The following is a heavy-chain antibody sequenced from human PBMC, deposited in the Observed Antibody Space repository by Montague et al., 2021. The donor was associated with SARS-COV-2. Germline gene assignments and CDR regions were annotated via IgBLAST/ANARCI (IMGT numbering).Heavy chain of an antibody. CDR1: GFTFSDYY. V-gene: IGHV3-11*01. CDR3: ARGRGSYYVPYYYYYAMDV. J-gene: IGHJ6*02. CDR2: IAISGTTI. Sequence: SLRLSCAASGFTFSDYYMSWIRQAPGKGLEWLSYIAISGTTIYYAGSVKARVTISRDDAENSLYLQMNSLRAEDTAVYYYARGRGSYYVPYYYYYAMDVWGQGTTVTVSS. D-gene: IGHD3-10*01.